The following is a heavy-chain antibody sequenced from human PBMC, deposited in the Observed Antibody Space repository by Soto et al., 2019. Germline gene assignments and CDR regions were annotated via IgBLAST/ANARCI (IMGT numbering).Heavy chain of an antibody. Sequence: QVQLVESGGGVVQPGKSLRLSCAASGFTFSTYGMHWVRQAPGKGLEWVAVIWYDGSNKYHGDSLKGRFTISRDNSKNTLYLQIHNLRAADTAVYSCGRDGALGDTAVVDCWGQGTLVTVSS. CDR2: IWYDGSNK. J-gene: IGHJ4*02. CDR3: GRDGALGDTAVVDC. D-gene: IGHD5-18*01. V-gene: IGHV3-33*01. CDR1: GFTFSTYG.